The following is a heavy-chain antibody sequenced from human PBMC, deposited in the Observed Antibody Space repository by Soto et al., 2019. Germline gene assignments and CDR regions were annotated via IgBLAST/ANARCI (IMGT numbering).Heavy chain of an antibody. CDR1: GISLSTRGVA. D-gene: IGHD5-12*01. CDR2: IYWDEDK. CDR3: AHRPRGYAYNFDY. Sequence: QLTLKESGPTLVKPTKPLTLTCTFSGISLSTRGVAVGWFRQPPGKALEWLALIYWDEDKWYSPSMKSRPTITYNTSKHQVVLTMTNMDPVDTATYYSAHRPRGYAYNFDYWGQGTLVTVSS. V-gene: IGHV2-5*02. J-gene: IGHJ4*02.